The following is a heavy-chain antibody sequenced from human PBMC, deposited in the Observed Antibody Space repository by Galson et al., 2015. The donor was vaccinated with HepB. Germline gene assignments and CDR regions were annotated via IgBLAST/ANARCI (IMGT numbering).Heavy chain of an antibody. Sequence: SLRLSCAASGFTFSSYSMNWVRQAPGKGLEWVSSISSSSSYIYYADSVKGRFTISRDNAKNSLYLQMNSLRAEDTAVYYCARGVGDGYNPPIDWFTADWFDPWGQGTLVTVSA. CDR1: GFTFSSYS. D-gene: IGHD5-24*01. CDR3: ARGVGDGYNPPIDWFTADWFDP. J-gene: IGHJ5*02. CDR2: ISSSSSYI. V-gene: IGHV3-21*01.